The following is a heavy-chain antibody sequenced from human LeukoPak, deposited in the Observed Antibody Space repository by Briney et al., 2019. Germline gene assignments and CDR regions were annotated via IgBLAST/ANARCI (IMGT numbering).Heavy chain of an antibody. CDR3: ARDPEYSSSSGLDY. D-gene: IGHD6-6*01. CDR2: IWYDGSNK. CDR1: GFTFSSYG. V-gene: IGHV3-33*01. J-gene: IGHJ4*02. Sequence: PGGSLRLSCAASGFTFSSYGMHWVRQAPGEGLEWVAVIWYDGSNKYYADSVKGRFTISRDNSKNTLYLQMNSLRAEDTAVYYCARDPEYSSSSGLDYWGQGTLVTVSS.